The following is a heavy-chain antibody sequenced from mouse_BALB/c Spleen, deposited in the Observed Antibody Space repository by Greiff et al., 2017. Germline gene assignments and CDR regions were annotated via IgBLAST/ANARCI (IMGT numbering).Heavy chain of an antibody. Sequence: DVKLVESGGGLVQPGGSLRLSCATSGFTFSDFYMEWVRQPPGKRLEWIAASRNKANDYTTEYSASVKGRFIVSRDTSQSILYLQMNALRAEDTAIYYCARVYYGSRYYYAMDYWGQGTSVTVSS. V-gene: IGHV7-1*02. J-gene: IGHJ4*01. CDR2: SRNKANDYTT. D-gene: IGHD1-1*01. CDR1: GFTFSDFY. CDR3: ARVYYGSRYYYAMDY.